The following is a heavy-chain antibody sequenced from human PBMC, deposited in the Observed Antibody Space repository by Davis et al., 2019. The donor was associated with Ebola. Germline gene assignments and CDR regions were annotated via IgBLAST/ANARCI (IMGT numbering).Heavy chain of an antibody. D-gene: IGHD3-16*01. J-gene: IGHJ6*02. CDR2: IYYSGST. CDR1: GGSISSYY. CDR3: ARDDYAYYGMDV. V-gene: IGHV4-59*12. Sequence: SETLSLTCTVSGGSISSYYWSWIRQHPGKGLEWIGYIYYSGSTYYNPSLKSRVTISVDTSKNQFSLKLSSVSAADTAVYYCARDDYAYYGMDVWGQGTTVTVSS.